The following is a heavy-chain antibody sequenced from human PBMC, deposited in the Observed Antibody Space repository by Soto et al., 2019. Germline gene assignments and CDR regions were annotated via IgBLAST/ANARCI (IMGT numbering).Heavy chain of an antibody. Sequence: SETLSLTCTVSGGSISSYYWSWIRQPPGKGLEWIGYIYYSGSTNYNPSLKSRVTISVDTSKNQFSLKLSSVTAADTAVYYCARGLGGAAATGNWFDPWGQGTLVTVSS. D-gene: IGHD6-13*01. J-gene: IGHJ5*02. V-gene: IGHV4-59*01. CDR3: ARGLGGAAATGNWFDP. CDR1: GGSISSYY. CDR2: IYYSGST.